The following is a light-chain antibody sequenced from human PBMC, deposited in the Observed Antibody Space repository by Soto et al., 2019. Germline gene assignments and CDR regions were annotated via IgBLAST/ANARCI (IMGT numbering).Light chain of an antibody. CDR3: AAWDDSLSGSV. CDR1: SSNIGSNS. V-gene: IGLV1-47*01. Sequence: HSVLTQPPSASGTPGQRVTISCSGSSSNIGSNSVYWYQQLPGTAPKLLIYRNNQRPSGVPDRFSGSKSGTSASLAISGLRSEDEADYYCAAWDDSLSGSVFGGGTKLTVL. J-gene: IGLJ3*02. CDR2: RNN.